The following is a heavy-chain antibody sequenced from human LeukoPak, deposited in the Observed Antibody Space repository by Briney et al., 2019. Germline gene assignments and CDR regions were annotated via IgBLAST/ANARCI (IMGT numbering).Heavy chain of an antibody. CDR2: ISSSSSYI. V-gene: IGHV3-21*01. J-gene: IGHJ3*02. CDR1: GFTFSSYS. CDR3: ASSFTLKDAFDI. Sequence: PGGSLRLSCAASGFTFSSYSMNWVRQAPGKGLEWVSSISSSSSYIYYADSVKGRFTISRDNAKNSLFLQMNSLRAEDTAVYYCASSFTLKDAFDIWGQGTMVTVSS. D-gene: IGHD3-16*01.